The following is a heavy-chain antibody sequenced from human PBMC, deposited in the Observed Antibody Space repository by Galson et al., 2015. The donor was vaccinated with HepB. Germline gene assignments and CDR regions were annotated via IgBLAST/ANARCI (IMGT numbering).Heavy chain of an antibody. CDR3: AQDLTYYYGSGSYFVGMDV. J-gene: IGHJ6*02. V-gene: IGHV3-9*01. CDR1: GFTFSTYG. D-gene: IGHD3-10*01. CDR2: ISWNSDFT. Sequence: SLRLSCAASGFTFSTYGMHWVRQVPGKGLEWVSGISWNSDFTGYADSVRGRFTISRDNAKYFLYLQMNSLRPEDTALYYCAQDLTYYYGSGSYFVGMDVWGQGTTVTVSS.